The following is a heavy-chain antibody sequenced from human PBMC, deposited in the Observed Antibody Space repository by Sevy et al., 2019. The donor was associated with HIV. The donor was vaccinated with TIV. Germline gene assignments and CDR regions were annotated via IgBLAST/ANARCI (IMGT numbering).Heavy chain of an antibody. CDR3: AGGSGGDYDAFHI. CDR1: GCSISGNF. D-gene: IGHD2-21*02. Sequence: SETLSLTCSVSGCSISGNFWTWIRQPPGKGLEWIGYIYCSGSTNSNPSLKSRVSISLDTSKNQFSLRLNSVTAADTVVYYCAGGSGGDYDAFHIWGQGTMVTVSS. J-gene: IGHJ3*02. CDR2: IYCSGST. V-gene: IGHV4-59*03.